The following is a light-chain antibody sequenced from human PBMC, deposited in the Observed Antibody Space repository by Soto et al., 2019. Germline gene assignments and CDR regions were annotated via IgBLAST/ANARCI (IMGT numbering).Light chain of an antibody. CDR3: CSYAGYYTLI. J-gene: IGLJ2*01. V-gene: IGLV2-11*01. CDR1: SSDVGGYNY. CDR2: DVS. Sequence: QSVLTQPRSVSGSPGQSVTISCTGTSSDVGGYNYVSWYQQHPDKAPKLMIYDVSKRPSGVPDRFSGSKSGNTASLTISGLQAEDEADYYCCSYAGYYTLIFGGGTKLTVL.